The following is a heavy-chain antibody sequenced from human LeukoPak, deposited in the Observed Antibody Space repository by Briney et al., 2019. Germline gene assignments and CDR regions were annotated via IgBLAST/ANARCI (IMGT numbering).Heavy chain of an antibody. CDR3: ARVRGINWFDP. Sequence: SETLSLTCAVYGGSFSGYYWSWIRQPPGKGLEWIGEINHSGSTNYNPSLKSRVTISVDTSKNQFSLKLSSVTAADTAVYYCARVRGINWFDPWGQGTLVTVSS. J-gene: IGHJ5*02. CDR2: INHSGST. CDR1: GGSFSGYY. V-gene: IGHV4-34*01. D-gene: IGHD1-14*01.